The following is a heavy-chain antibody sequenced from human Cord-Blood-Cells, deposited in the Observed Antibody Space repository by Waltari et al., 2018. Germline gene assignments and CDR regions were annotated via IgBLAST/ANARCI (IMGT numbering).Heavy chain of an antibody. D-gene: IGHD6-6*01. Sequence: EVQLLASVGGLVQPGGSLRLSCAASGFTFSSYARGWVRRAPGKGLEGVSAISGSGGSTYYADSVKGRFTISRDNSKNTLYLQMNSLRAEDTAVYYCAIPPVVDSSYNWFDPWGQGTLVTVSS. CDR1: GFTFSSYA. V-gene: IGHV3-23*01. CDR3: AIPPVVDSSYNWFDP. J-gene: IGHJ5*02. CDR2: ISGSGGST.